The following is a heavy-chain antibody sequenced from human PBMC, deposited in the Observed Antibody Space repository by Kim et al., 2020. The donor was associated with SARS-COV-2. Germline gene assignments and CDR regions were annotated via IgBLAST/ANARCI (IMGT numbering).Heavy chain of an antibody. J-gene: IGHJ6*02. V-gene: IGHV3-30*02. CDR3: AKDLPVFWTPHECAMDV. D-gene: IGHD3-3*01. Sequence: VKGRFTISRDNSNNRLYLKMNSLRAEDTAIFYCAKDLPVFWTPHECAMDVWGRGTTVTVSS.